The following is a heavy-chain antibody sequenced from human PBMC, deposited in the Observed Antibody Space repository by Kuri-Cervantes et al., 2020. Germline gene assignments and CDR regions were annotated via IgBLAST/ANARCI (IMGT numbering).Heavy chain of an antibody. V-gene: IGHV2-70*13. CDR2: IDWDDDK. CDR3: LRKRCGYNSYGMDV. D-gene: IGHD5-24*01. Sequence: SGPTLVKPTETLTLTCTVSGFSLSNARMGVSWIRQPPGEALEWLAHIDWDDDKYYSTSLKTRLTISKDTSKDQVVLTMNNKDPVDTATYYCLRKRCGYNSYGMDVWGQGTTVTVSS. CDR1: GFSLSNARMG. J-gene: IGHJ6*02.